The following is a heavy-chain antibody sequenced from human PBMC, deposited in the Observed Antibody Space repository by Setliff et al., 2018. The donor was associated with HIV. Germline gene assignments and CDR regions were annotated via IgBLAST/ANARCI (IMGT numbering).Heavy chain of an antibody. CDR3: ARGYCSSTTCLYYFDY. CDR2: ISSSSSYI. V-gene: IGHV3-21*01. J-gene: IGHJ4*02. Sequence: GGSLRLSCAASGFTFSSYSMNWVRQAPGKGLEWVSSISSSSSYIYYADSVKGRFTISRDNAKSSLYLQMNSLRAEDTAVYYCARGYCSSTTCLYYFDYWGQGTLVTVSS. CDR1: GFTFSSYS. D-gene: IGHD2-2*01.